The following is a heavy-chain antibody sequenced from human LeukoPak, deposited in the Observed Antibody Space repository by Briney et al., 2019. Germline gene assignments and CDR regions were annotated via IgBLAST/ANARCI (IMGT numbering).Heavy chain of an antibody. Sequence: GGSLRLSCAASGFTFSDYYMSWIRQAPGKGLEWASYISSSGSTIYYADSVKGRFTISRDNAKNSLYLQMNSLRAEDTAVYYCASLGYSGYDYYFDYWGQGTLVTVSS. CDR1: GFTFSDYY. CDR3: ASLGYSGYDYYFDY. D-gene: IGHD5-12*01. CDR2: ISSSGSTI. J-gene: IGHJ4*02. V-gene: IGHV3-11*01.